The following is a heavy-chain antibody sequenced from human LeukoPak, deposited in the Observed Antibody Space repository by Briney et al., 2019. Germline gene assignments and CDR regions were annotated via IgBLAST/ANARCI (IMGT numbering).Heavy chain of an antibody. V-gene: IGHV4-39*07. CDR3: TRENGAFSPFGY. CDR1: GGSISSSSYY. J-gene: IGHJ4*02. CDR2: VSLTGLT. D-gene: IGHD2-8*01. Sequence: SETLSLTCTVSGGSISSSSYYWGWIRQPPGKGLEWIGEVSLTGLTNYNPSLSSRVIMALDTSKNHLSLNLTSVTAADTAVYYCTRENGAFSPFGYWGQGTLVTVPS.